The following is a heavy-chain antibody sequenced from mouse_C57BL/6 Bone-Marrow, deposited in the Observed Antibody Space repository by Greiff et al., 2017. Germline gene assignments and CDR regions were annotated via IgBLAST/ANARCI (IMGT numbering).Heavy chain of an antibody. D-gene: IGHD3-2*02. Sequence: LQESGAELVMPGASVKLSCKASGYTFTSYWMHWVKQRPGQGLEWIGEIDPSDSYTNYNQKFKGKSTLTVDKSSSTAYMQLSSLTSEDSAVYYCARSGAAQATSYFDYWGQGTTLTVSS. V-gene: IGHV1-69*01. CDR3: ARSGAAQATSYFDY. CDR1: GYTFTSYW. J-gene: IGHJ2*01. CDR2: IDPSDSYT.